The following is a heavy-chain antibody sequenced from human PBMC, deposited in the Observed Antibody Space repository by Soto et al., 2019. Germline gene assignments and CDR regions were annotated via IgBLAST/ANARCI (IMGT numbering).Heavy chain of an antibody. CDR3: ARGGCGSGGDCSPVDV. V-gene: IGHV3-7*03. Sequence: EVQLVESGGGLVQPGGSLRLSCAASGFTFSSYWMTWVRQAPGKGLEWVATIKQNGGEKSYVDSVEGRFTVSRDNAKNSRYLQMNTLRGEDRAVYYCARGGCGSGGDCSPVDVWGKGTTVTVSS. J-gene: IGHJ6*04. CDR2: IKQNGGEK. D-gene: IGHD2-21*02. CDR1: GFTFSSYW.